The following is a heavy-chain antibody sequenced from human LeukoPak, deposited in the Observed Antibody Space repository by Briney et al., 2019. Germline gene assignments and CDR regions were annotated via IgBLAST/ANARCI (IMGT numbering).Heavy chain of an antibody. Sequence: ASVKVSCKASGYTFNQYFMHWVRQAPGQGLEWMGWINPITGDTTYAPRFQGRVTMTRDTSISTVYIELSSLRSDGTAVYYCARDRSLQLYHMDVWGSGTAVTISS. CDR3: ARDRSLQLYHMDV. V-gene: IGHV1-2*02. D-gene: IGHD6-13*01. J-gene: IGHJ6*03. CDR1: GYTFNQYF. CDR2: INPITGDT.